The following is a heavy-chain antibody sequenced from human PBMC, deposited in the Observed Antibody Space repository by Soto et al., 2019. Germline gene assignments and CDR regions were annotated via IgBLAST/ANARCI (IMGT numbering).Heavy chain of an antibody. CDR3: ARVQYEDILTASSPRRSIAY. D-gene: IGHD3-9*01. CDR1: GGSISSGNHY. Sequence: SETLSLTCTVSGGSISSGNHYWSWIRQHAGKGLGWIGYIYHSGTAYYNPSLKSRVIMSVDTSKNQFSLNLKSVTAADTATYYCARVQYEDILTASSPRRSIAYGGQGALVTVSS. J-gene: IGHJ4*02. V-gene: IGHV4-31*03. CDR2: IYHSGTA.